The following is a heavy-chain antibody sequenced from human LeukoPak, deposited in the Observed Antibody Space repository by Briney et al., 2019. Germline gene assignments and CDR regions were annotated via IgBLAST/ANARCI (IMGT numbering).Heavy chain of an antibody. V-gene: IGHV4-31*03. CDR3: ARDYGDYVGWFDP. Sequence: TLSLTCTVSGGSISSGGYYWGWIRQHPGKGLGWIGYIYYSGSTYYNPSLKSRITISVDTSKIQFSLKLSSVTAADTAVYYCARDYGDYVGWFDPWGQGTLVTVSS. CDR2: IYYSGST. D-gene: IGHD4-17*01. CDR1: GGSISSGGYY. J-gene: IGHJ5*02.